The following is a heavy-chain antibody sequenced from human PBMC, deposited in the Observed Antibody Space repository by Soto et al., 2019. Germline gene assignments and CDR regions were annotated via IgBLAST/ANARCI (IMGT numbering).Heavy chain of an antibody. CDR3: AREFTGVYYGMDV. D-gene: IGHD3-10*01. CDR1: GGSISSYY. Sequence: SETLSLTCTVSGGSISSYYWSWIRQPPGKGLEWIGYIYYSGSTNYNPSLKSRVTISVDTSKNQFSLKLSSVTAADTAVYYCAREFTGVYYGMDVWGQGTTVTVSS. J-gene: IGHJ6*02. CDR2: IYYSGST. V-gene: IGHV4-59*12.